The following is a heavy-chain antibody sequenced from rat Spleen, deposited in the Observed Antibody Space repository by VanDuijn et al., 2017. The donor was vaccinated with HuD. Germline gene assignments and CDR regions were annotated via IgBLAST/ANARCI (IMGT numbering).Heavy chain of an antibody. V-gene: IGHV2-30*01. CDR2: IWTGGNT. Sequence: QVQLKESGPGLVQPSQTLSLTCTVSGFSLTSYHVHWVRQSTGKGLEWLGLIWTGGNTGYNSALKSRLTFSRDTSKIQVFLKINSLQTEDIATYYSTREEDNSFYFDYWGQGVMVTVSS. CDR1: GFSLTSYH. CDR3: TREEDNSFYFDY. D-gene: IGHD1-10*01. J-gene: IGHJ2*01.